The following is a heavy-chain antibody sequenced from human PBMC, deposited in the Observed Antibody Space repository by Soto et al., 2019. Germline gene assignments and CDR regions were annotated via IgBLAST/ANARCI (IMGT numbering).Heavy chain of an antibody. CDR2: INSDESST. CDR3: ARATSRRGSYSYYYYYGMDV. D-gene: IGHD1-26*01. J-gene: IGHJ6*02. CDR1: GFTFSSYW. V-gene: IGHV3-74*01. Sequence: QPGGSLRLSCAASGFTFSSYWMHWVRQAPGKGLVWVSRINSDESSTSYADSVKGRFTISRDNAKNTLYLQMNSLRAEDTAVYYCARATSRRGSYSYYYYYGMDVWGQGTTVTVSS.